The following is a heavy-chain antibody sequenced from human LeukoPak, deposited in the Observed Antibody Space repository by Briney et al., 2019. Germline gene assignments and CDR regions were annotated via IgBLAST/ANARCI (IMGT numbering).Heavy chain of an antibody. CDR3: AKGGHSGYDWAGHNWAYYYYGMDV. CDR1: GFTFSSYA. CDR2: ISGSGGST. Sequence: QPGGSLRLSCAASGFTFSSYAMSWVRQAPGKGLEWVSAISGSGGSTYYADSVKGRFTISRDNSKNTLYLQMNSLRAEDTAVYYCAKGGHSGYDWAGHNWAYYYYGMDVWGQGTTVTVSS. J-gene: IGHJ6*02. D-gene: IGHD5-12*01. V-gene: IGHV3-23*01.